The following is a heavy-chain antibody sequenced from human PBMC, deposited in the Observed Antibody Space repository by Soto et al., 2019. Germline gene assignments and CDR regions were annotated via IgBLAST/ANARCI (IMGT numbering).Heavy chain of an antibody. CDR1: GGSISSSSYY. Sequence: SETLSLTCTVSGGSISSSSYYWGWIRQPPGKGLEWIGSIYYSGSTYYNPSLKSRVTISVDTSKNQFSLKLSSVTAADTAVYYCARRGGAAAGTAFDYWGQGTLVTVSS. J-gene: IGHJ4*02. D-gene: IGHD6-13*01. CDR2: IYYSGST. CDR3: ARRGGAAAGTAFDY. V-gene: IGHV4-39*01.